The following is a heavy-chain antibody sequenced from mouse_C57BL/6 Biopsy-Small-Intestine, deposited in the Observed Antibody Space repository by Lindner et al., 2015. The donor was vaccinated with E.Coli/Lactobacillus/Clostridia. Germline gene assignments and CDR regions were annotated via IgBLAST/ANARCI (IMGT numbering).Heavy chain of an antibody. CDR3: ARDY. CDR2: ISSGGSYT. V-gene: IGHV5-6*01. Sequence: VQLQESGGDLVKPGGSLKLSCAASGFTFSSYGMSWVRQTPDKRLEWVATISSGGSYTYYPDSVKGRFTISRDNAKNTLYLQMSSLKSEDTAMYYCARDYWGQGTSVTVSS. J-gene: IGHJ4*01. CDR1: GFTFSSYG.